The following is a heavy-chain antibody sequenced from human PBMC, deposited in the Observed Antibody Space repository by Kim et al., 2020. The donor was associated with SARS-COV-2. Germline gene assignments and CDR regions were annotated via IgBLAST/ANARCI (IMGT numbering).Heavy chain of an antibody. CDR3: AKGEAKWELLGAFDI. D-gene: IGHD1-26*01. V-gene: IGHV3-30*02. J-gene: IGHJ3*02. Sequence: DSGKGRFTISRDNSKNTLYLQMNSLRPEDTAVYYCAKGEAKWELLGAFDIWGQGTMVTVSS.